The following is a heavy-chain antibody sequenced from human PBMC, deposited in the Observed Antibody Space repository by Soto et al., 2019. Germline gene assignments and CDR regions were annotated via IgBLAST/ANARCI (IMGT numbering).Heavy chain of an antibody. CDR2: LYFSGTT. D-gene: IGHD4-17*01. V-gene: IGHV4-31*03. J-gene: IGHJ5*02. CDR1: GGSIISGGHY. Sequence: SETLSLTCTVSGGSIISGGHYWPWIRQHPGKVLEWIGTLYFSGTTYYNPSLKSRVTISLDGSQNQFSLNLRSVTAADTAVYYCAREGDYRTWFEPWGPGTLVPVSS. CDR3: AREGDYRTWFEP.